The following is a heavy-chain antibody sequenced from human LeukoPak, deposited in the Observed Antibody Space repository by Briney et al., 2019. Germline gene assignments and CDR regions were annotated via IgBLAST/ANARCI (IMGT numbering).Heavy chain of an antibody. D-gene: IGHD5-12*01. Sequence: GGSLRLSCAASGFTFDDYAMHWVRQAPGKGLEWVSGISWNSGSIGYADSVKGRFTISRDNAKNSLYLQMNSLRAEDTALYYCAKDKAMIVQGYFLHWGQGTLVTVSS. CDR1: GFTFDDYA. V-gene: IGHV3-9*01. CDR3: AKDKAMIVQGYFLH. J-gene: IGHJ1*01. CDR2: ISWNSGSI.